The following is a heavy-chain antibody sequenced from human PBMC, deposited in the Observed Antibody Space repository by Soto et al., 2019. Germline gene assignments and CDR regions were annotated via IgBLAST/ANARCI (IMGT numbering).Heavy chain of an antibody. CDR3: AHGYYYDSSGYFFAP. Sequence: QITLKESGPPLVKPTQTLTLTCTFSGFSLSTSGVGVGWIRQPPGKALEWLALIYWDDDKRYSPSLKSRLTTXXDXSXXQVVLTMTNMDPVDTATNSCAHGYYYDSSGYFFAPCGQGTLVTVSS. J-gene: IGHJ5*02. D-gene: IGHD3-22*01. CDR1: GFSLSTSGVG. CDR2: IYWDDDK. V-gene: IGHV2-5*02.